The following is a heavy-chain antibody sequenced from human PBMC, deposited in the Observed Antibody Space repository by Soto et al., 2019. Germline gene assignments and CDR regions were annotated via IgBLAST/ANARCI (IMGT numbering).Heavy chain of an antibody. D-gene: IGHD5-18*01. J-gene: IGHJ4*02. CDR2: LSDGGGST. CDR1: GFTFSNYA. CDR3: AKGGDTAMVTPEYYFDY. Sequence: GSLRLSCAASGFTFSNYAMSWVRQAPGKGLEWVSGLSDGGGSTFYADSVKGRFTISRDNAKNTLYLQMSSLRAEDTAVYYCAKGGDTAMVTPEYYFDYWGRGTLVTVSS. V-gene: IGHV3-23*01.